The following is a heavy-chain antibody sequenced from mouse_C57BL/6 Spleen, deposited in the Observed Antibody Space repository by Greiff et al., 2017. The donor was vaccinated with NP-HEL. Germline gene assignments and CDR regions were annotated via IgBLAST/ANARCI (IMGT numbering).Heavy chain of an antibody. V-gene: IGHV1-50*01. CDR1: GYTFTSYW. CDR3: ARRRDRYFDY. Sequence: QVQLQQPGAELVKPGASVKLSCKASGYTFTSYWMQWVKQRPGQGLEWIGEIDPSDSYTNYNQKFKGKATLTVETSSSTAYMQLSSLTSEDSAVYYCARRRDRYFDYWGQGTTLTVSS. D-gene: IGHD2-13*01. J-gene: IGHJ2*01. CDR2: IDPSDSYT.